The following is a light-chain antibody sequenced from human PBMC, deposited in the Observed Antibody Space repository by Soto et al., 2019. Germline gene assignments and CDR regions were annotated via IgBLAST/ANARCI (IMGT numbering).Light chain of an antibody. Sequence: EIVLTPSPGTLSLSPGERATLSCRASQSVSNNYLAWYQQKPGQAPRLLIYGASNRATGIPDRFSGSGSGTDFTLAISNLQSEDFAVYYCQQYTNWPPITFGQGTRLEIK. CDR2: GAS. CDR3: QQYTNWPPIT. J-gene: IGKJ5*01. V-gene: IGKV3-20*01. CDR1: QSVSNNY.